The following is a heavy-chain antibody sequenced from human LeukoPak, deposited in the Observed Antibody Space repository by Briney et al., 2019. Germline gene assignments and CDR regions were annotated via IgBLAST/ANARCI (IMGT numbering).Heavy chain of an antibody. V-gene: IGHV4-30-4*01. Sequence: SQTLSLTCTVSGGSISSGDYYWSWIRPPPGKGLEWIGYIYYSGSTYYNPSLKSRVTISVDTSKNQFSLKLSSVTAADTAVYYCASRSPGGDPGVYFDYWGQGTLVTVSS. CDR1: GGSISSGDYY. J-gene: IGHJ4*02. D-gene: IGHD2-21*02. CDR3: ASRSPGGDPGVYFDY. CDR2: IYYSGST.